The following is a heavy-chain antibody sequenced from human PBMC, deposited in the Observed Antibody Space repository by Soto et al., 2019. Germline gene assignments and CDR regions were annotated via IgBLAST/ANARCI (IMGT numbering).Heavy chain of an antibody. CDR1: GGTFSSYA. CDR2: IMPIFGTA. J-gene: IGHJ4*02. CDR3: ASSPERGYRYGL. D-gene: IGHD5-18*01. Sequence: QVQLVQSGAEVKKPGSSVKVSCKASGGTFSSYAISWVRQAPGQGLEWMGGIMPIFGTANYAQKFQGRVTITADESTSPAYMELSSLRSEDTAVYYCASSPERGYRYGLWGQGTLVTVSS. V-gene: IGHV1-69*12.